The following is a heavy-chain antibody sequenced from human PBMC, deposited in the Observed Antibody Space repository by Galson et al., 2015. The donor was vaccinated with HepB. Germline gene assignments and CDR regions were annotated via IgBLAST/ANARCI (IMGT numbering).Heavy chain of an antibody. CDR2: IYSGGST. CDR3: ARGFIEIGSSWYDEAYFDY. J-gene: IGHJ4*02. CDR1: GFTVSSNY. D-gene: IGHD6-13*01. V-gene: IGHV3-66*01. Sequence: SLRLSCAASGFTVSSNYMSWVRQAPGKGLEWVSVIYSGGSTYYADSMKGRFTISRDNSKNTLYLQMNSLRAEDTAVYYCARGFIEIGSSWYDEAYFDYWGQGTLVTVSS.